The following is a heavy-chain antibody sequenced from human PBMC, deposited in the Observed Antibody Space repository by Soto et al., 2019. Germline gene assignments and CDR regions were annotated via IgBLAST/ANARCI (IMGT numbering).Heavy chain of an antibody. CDR1: GFTLSSYA. CDR2: ISGSGGST. D-gene: IGHD1-26*01. CDR3: AKDAYSGSYYWFDP. J-gene: IGHJ5*02. V-gene: IGHV3-23*01. Sequence: EVQLLESGGGLVQPGGSLRLSCAASGFTLSSYAMSWVRQAPGKGLEWVSSISGSGGSTYYADSVKGRFTISRDNSKNMLYLQMNSLRAEDTAVYHCAKDAYSGSYYWFDPWGQGTLVTVSS.